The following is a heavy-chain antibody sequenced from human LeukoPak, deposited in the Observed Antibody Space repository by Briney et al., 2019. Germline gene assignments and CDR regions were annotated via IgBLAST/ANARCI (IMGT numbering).Heavy chain of an antibody. CDR1: GGPFIGFY. CDR3: ARGGYYDSSGQLDY. Sequence: PSETLSLTCAVYGGPFIGFYWSWIRQPPGKGLEWIGAIHHSGSTNYSPSLRGRVTLSIDTSNSQFSLRLSSVTAADTAVYYCARGGYYDSSGQLDYWGQGTLVTVSS. V-gene: IGHV4-34*01. J-gene: IGHJ4*02. CDR2: IHHSGST. D-gene: IGHD3-22*01.